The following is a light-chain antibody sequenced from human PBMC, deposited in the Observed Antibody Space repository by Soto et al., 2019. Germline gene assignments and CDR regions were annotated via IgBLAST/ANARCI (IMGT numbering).Light chain of an antibody. V-gene: IGKV3-20*01. CDR3: QQYAGSPIT. Sequence: EIVFTQFPGTLSLSPGERATLSCRASQTVSSSLAWYQQKPGLAPTLLISEASSRASGVPDRFTGGGSGTDFTLTIRRLEPEDFVLYYCQQYAGSPITFGQGTRLEIK. CDR1: QTVSSS. J-gene: IGKJ5*01. CDR2: EAS.